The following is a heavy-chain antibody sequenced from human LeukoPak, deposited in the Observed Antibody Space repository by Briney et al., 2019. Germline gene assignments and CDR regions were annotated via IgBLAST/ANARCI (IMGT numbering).Heavy chain of an antibody. CDR2: IKQDGSEK. V-gene: IGHV3-7*01. D-gene: IGHD6-13*01. J-gene: IGHJ4*02. Sequence: PGGSLRLSCAASGFTFSSYWMSWVRQAPGKGLEWVANIKQDGSEKYYVDSVKGRFTISRDNAKNSLYLQMNSLRAEDAAVYYCARKPIAAAGRVDYWGQGTLVTVSS. CDR3: ARKPIAAAGRVDY. CDR1: GFTFSSYW.